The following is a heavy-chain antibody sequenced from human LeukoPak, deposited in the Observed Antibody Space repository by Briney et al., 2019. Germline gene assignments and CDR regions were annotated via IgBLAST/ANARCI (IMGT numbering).Heavy chain of an antibody. CDR2: IYYSGST. D-gene: IGHD6-13*01. CDR1: GGSISSSSYY. J-gene: IGHJ6*03. Sequence: SETLSLTCTVSGGSISSSSYYWGWIRQPPGKGLEWIGSIYYSGSTYYNPSLKSRVTISVDTSKNQFSLKLSSVTAADTAVYYCARERAAAATRKTRYYMDVWGKGTTVTVSS. CDR3: ARERAAAATRKTRYYMDV. V-gene: IGHV4-39*07.